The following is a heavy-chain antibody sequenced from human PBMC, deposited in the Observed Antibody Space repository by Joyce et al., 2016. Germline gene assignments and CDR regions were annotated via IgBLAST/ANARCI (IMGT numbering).Heavy chain of an antibody. CDR2: INHSGST. V-gene: IGHV4-34*01. CDR3: ARVSYGDYRFDY. D-gene: IGHD4-17*01. CDR1: GGSFSGYY. J-gene: IGHJ4*02. Sequence: QVQLQQWGAGLLKSSETLSLTCAVYGGSFSGYYWSWIRQPPGKGLEWIGEINHSGSTNYNPSLKSRVTISVDTSKNQFSLKLSSVTAADTAVYYCARVSYGDYRFDYWGQGTLVTVSS.